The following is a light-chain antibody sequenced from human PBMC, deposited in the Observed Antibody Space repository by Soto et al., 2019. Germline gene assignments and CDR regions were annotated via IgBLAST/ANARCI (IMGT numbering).Light chain of an antibody. V-gene: IGKV1-5*01. Sequence: DIQMTQSPSTLSASVGDRVTITCRASQSISSWLAWYQQKPGKAPKLLIYDASSLESGVPSRFSGSGSGTELTLTISSLQPDDFATYYCQQYNSYSLPFGQGTKVDI. CDR3: QQYNSYSLP. CDR2: DAS. CDR1: QSISSW. J-gene: IGKJ1*01.